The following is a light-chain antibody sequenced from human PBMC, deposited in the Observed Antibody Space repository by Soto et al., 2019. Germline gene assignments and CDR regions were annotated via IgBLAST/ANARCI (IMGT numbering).Light chain of an antibody. CDR1: QSVSDY. Sequence: ETVLTQSPASLSLSPGDRATLSCRAGQSVSDYVAWYQQKPGQSPRLLSFDASSRATGVPARFSAGGSGTDFTLIISSLEPEDFAVYYCQQRVNWPPTFGGGTKVDIK. CDR2: DAS. CDR3: QQRVNWPPT. V-gene: IGKV3-11*01. J-gene: IGKJ4*01.